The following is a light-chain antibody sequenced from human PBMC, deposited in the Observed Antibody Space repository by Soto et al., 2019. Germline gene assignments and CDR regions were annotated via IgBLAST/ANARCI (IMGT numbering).Light chain of an antibody. J-gene: IGLJ2*01. CDR3: QSYDSSLSGVV. V-gene: IGLV1-40*01. Sequence: QSVLTQPPSVSGAPGQRVTISCTVSSSNIGAGYDVYWYQQLPGTVPKLLTYGDPNRPSGVPDRFSGSKSGTSASLAITGLQADDEADYYCQSYDSSLSGVVFGGGTKVTVL. CDR1: SSNIGAGYD. CDR2: GDP.